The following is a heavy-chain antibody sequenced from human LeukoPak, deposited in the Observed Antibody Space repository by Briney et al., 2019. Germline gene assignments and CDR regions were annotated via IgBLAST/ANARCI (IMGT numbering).Heavy chain of an antibody. CDR3: ARKYSGPRYYYGMDV. CDR1: GGSINNYY. CDR2: IYYSGST. V-gene: IGHV4-59*06. D-gene: IGHD5-12*01. J-gene: IGHJ6*02. Sequence: SETLSLTCTVSGGSINNYYWSWIRQPPGKGLEWIGYIYYSGSTYYNPSLKSRVTISVDTSKNQFSLKLSSVTAADTAVYYCARKYSGPRYYYGMDVWGQGTTVTVSS.